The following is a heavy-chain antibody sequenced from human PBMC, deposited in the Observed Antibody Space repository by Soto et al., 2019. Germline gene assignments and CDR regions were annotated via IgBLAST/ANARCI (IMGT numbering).Heavy chain of an antibody. D-gene: IGHD6-13*01. CDR1: GYSFSNNW. J-gene: IGHJ4*02. V-gene: IGHV5-51*01. Sequence: PGESLKISCKGSGYSFSNNWVGWVRQMPGKGLEWMGIMHPGDSDTRYSPSFQGQVTISADKSINTAYLQWSSLRASDTAMFYCAIATHGTSYYDYLGQGTLVTVSS. CDR2: MHPGDSDT. CDR3: AIATHGTSYYDY.